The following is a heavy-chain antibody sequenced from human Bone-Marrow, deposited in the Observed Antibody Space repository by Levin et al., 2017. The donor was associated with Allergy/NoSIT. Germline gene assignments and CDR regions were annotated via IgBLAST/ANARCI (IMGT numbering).Heavy chain of an antibody. CDR3: AKDLLEYNWDYEGHDAFDL. J-gene: IGHJ3*01. V-gene: IGHV3-23*01. D-gene: IGHD1-7*01. Sequence: PGGSLRLSCATSGFAFRRYLMSWVRQAPGKGLEWVAIISGSGDATNYADSVKGRFTISRDNSENTVSLQMNSLRAEDTALYYCAKDLLEYNWDYEGHDAFDLWGQGTRVTVSS. CDR2: ISGSGDAT. CDR1: GFAFRRYL.